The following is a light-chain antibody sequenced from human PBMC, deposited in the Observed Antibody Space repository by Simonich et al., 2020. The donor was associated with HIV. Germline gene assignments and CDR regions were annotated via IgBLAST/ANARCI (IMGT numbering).Light chain of an antibody. J-gene: IGKJ3*01. V-gene: IGKV2D-29*02. CDR2: DVS. CDR1: QSLLHSDGKTY. Sequence: IVMTQTPLSLSVTPGQPASISCKSSQSLLHSDGKTYLYWYLQKPGQSPQLLMYDVSKRFSGVPERFSGSGSGTDFTLKISRVEAEDVGVYYCMQSIQFLLFTFGPGTRVDIE. CDR3: MQSIQFLLFT.